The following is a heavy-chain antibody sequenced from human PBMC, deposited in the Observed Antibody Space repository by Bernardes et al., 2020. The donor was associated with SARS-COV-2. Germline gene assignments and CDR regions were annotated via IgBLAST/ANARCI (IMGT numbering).Heavy chain of an antibody. Sequence: ASVKVSCKASGYTFTSYGINWVRQAPGQGLEWMGWISGYNGNTNYAQSLQDRVTLTTDTSTSTAYMELRSLRSDDTAVYYCARDTNWVDFDYWGQGTLVAVSS. J-gene: IGHJ4*02. CDR3: ARDTNWVDFDY. CDR1: GYTFTSYG. D-gene: IGHD7-27*01. CDR2: ISGYNGNT. V-gene: IGHV1-18*04.